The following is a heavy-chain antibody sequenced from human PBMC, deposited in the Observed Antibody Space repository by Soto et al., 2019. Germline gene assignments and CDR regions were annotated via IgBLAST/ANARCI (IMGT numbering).Heavy chain of an antibody. CDR2: IYPGDSDT. D-gene: IGHD3-3*01. V-gene: IGHV5-51*01. J-gene: IGHJ6*02. CDR1: GYSFTSYW. CDR3: ARHPPYDFWSGYYTEGDDYYYGMDV. Sequence: PGESLKISCKGSGYSFTSYWIGWVRQMPGKGLEWMGIIYPGDSDTRYSPPFQGQVTISADKSISTAYLQWSSLKASDTAMYYCARHPPYDFWSGYYTEGDDYYYGMDVWGQGTTVTVSS.